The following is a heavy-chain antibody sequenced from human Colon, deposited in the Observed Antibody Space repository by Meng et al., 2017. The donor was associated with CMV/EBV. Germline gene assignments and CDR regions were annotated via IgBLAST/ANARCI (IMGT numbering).Heavy chain of an antibody. CDR1: VESFSGYY. D-gene: IGHD2-2*01. Sequence: QGQVQPVGARPLKPSDTLPLPGPVYVESFSGYYWTWIRQPPGRGLEWIGESYYTGSTNYSPSLKSRVTISLDTSKNQFSLKLNSVTAADTAVYYCARATKSSCWEVLDYWGHGTLVTVSS. V-gene: IGHV4-34*01. CDR2: SYYTGST. CDR3: ARATKSSCWEVLDY. J-gene: IGHJ4*01.